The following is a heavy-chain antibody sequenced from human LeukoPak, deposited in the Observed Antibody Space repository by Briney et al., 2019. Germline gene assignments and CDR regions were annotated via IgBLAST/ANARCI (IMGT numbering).Heavy chain of an antibody. CDR2: INPNSGGT. V-gene: IGHV1-2*02. D-gene: IGHD4-23*01. CDR1: GYTFTSYG. Sequence: ASVKVSCKASGYTFTSYGISWVRQAPGQGLEWMGWINPNSGGTNYAQKFQGRVTMTRDTSISTAYMELSRLRSDDTAVYYCASPVMTTVVTLIPHAFDIWGQGTMVTVSS. J-gene: IGHJ3*02. CDR3: ASPVMTTVVTLIPHAFDI.